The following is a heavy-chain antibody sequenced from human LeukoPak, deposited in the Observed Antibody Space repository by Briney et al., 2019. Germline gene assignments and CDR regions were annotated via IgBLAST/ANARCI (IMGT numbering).Heavy chain of an antibody. CDR2: INPSGGST. CDR1: GYTFTSYY. V-gene: IGHV1-46*01. Sequence: ASVKVSCKASGYTFTSYYMHWVRQAPGQGLEWMGIINPSGGSTSYAQKFQGRVTMTRDTSTSTVYMELRSLRSDDTAVYYCAREGRSDYDILTGYYLGSYYFDYWGQGTLVTVSS. CDR3: AREGRSDYDILTGYYLGSYYFDY. J-gene: IGHJ4*02. D-gene: IGHD3-9*01.